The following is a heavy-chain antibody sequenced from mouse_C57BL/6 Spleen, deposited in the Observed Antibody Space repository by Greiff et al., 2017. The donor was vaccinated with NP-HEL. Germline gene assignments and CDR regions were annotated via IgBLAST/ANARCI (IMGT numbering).Heavy chain of an antibody. CDR2: IFPGSGST. Sequence: VQLQQSGPELVKPGASVKISCKASGYTFTDYYINWVKQRPGQGLEWIGWIFPGSGSTYYNEKFKGKATLTVDKSSSTAYMLLSSLTSEDSAVYFCARDYGSGGVVYFDYWGQGTTLTVSS. D-gene: IGHD1-1*01. J-gene: IGHJ2*01. CDR1: GYTFTDYY. V-gene: IGHV1-75*01. CDR3: ARDYGSGGVVYFDY.